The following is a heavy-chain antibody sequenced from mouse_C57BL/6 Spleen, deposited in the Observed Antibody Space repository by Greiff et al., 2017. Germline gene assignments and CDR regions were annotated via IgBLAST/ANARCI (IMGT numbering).Heavy chain of an antibody. CDR1: GYAFSSSW. D-gene: IGHD1-1*01. Sequence: VQRVESGPELAKPGASVKISCKASGYAFSSSWMNWVKQRPGKGLEWIGRIYPGDGDTNYNGKFKGKATLTADKSSSTAYMQLSSLTSEDSAVYFCARGSSYVEYFDYWGQGTTLTVSS. CDR3: ARGSSYVEYFDY. V-gene: IGHV1-82*01. J-gene: IGHJ2*01. CDR2: IYPGDGDT.